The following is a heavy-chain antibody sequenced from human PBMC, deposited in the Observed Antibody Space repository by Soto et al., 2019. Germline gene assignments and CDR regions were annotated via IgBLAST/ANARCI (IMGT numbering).Heavy chain of an antibody. CDR1: GYTFTGYQ. J-gene: IGHJ4*02. V-gene: IGHV1-2*02. CDR2: INPNSGGT. D-gene: IGHD5-12*01. Sequence: VKVSCKASGYTFTGYQIHWVRQAPGQGLEWMGWINPNSGGTNYAQKFQGRVTMTRDTSITTAYMELNRLTSDDTAVYYCARGRDIVSTGNWGQGTLVTVSS. CDR3: ARGRDIVSTGN.